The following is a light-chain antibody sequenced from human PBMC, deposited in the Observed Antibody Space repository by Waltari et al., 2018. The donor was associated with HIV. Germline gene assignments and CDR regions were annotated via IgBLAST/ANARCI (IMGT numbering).Light chain of an antibody. J-gene: IGLJ3*02. CDR1: ELGDKY. Sequence: ITCSGYELGDKYTCWYQQKPGQSPLLVIYQDNKRPSGIPERFSGSNSGHTATLTISGTLPMDEADYYCQAWGSSTSGVFGRGTKLTVL. CDR3: QAWGSSTSGV. CDR2: QDN. V-gene: IGLV3-1*01.